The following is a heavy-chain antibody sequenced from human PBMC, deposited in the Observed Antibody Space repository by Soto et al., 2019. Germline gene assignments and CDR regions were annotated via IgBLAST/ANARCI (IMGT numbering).Heavy chain of an antibody. J-gene: IGHJ6*02. CDR2: IVVGSGNT. Sequence: ASVKVSCKASGFTFTSSAVQWVRQARGQRIEWIGWIVVGSGNTNYAQKYQERVTITRDMSTSTAYMELSSLRSEDTAVYYCSSAFVCFFFLFGTFLLWTPDYYYYYGMDVWVQGTTVTVSS. CDR3: SSAFVCFFFLFGTFLLWTPDYYYYYGMDV. D-gene: IGHD3-3*02. V-gene: IGHV1-58*01. CDR1: GFTFTSSA.